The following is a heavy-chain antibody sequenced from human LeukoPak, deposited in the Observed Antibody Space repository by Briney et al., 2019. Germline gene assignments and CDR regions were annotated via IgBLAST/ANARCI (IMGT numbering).Heavy chain of an antibody. CDR2: IIPIFGTA. D-gene: IGHD5-24*01. J-gene: IGHJ4*02. Sequence: GASVTVSCTASGGTFSSYAISWVRQAPGQGLEWMGGIIPIFGTANYAQKFQGRVTITADESTSTAYMELSSLRSEDTAVYYCAILEMATIGDYWGQGTLVTVSS. CDR1: GGTFSSYA. V-gene: IGHV1-69*13. CDR3: AILEMATIGDY.